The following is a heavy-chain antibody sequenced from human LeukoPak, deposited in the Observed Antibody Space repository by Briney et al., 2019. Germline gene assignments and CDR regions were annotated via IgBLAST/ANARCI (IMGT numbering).Heavy chain of an antibody. CDR3: AREYCSGGSCYQLVDY. J-gene: IGHJ4*02. D-gene: IGHD2-15*01. V-gene: IGHV3-11*06. Sequence: PGGSLRLSCAASGFTFSDYYMSWIRQAPGKGLEWVSYISSSSSYTNYADSVKGRFTISRDNAKNSLYLQMNSLRAEDTAVYYCAREYCSGGSCYQLVDYWGQGTLVTVSS. CDR2: ISSSSSYT. CDR1: GFTFSDYY.